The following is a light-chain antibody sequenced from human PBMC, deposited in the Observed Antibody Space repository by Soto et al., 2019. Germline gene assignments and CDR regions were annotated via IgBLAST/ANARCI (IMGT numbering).Light chain of an antibody. CDR3: QQYNNWPAIT. CDR1: QSINSD. J-gene: IGKJ5*01. V-gene: IGKV3D-15*01. Sequence: EIVMTHSPATLSLSPGETTRLSCRASQSINSDVAWYQQKVGQTPRLLIHGASTRATGIAARFSGFGSGTDFTLTISSLQSEDFAIYYCQQYNNWPAITFGQGTRLE. CDR2: GAS.